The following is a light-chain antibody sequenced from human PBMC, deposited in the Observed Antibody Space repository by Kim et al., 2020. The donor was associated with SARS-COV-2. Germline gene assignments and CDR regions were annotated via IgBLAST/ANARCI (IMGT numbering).Light chain of an antibody. CDR1: SGHSSYA. Sequence: QPVLTQSPSASASLGASVKLTCTLSSGHSSYAIAWHQQQPEKGPRYLMKLNSDGSHSKGDGFPDRFSGSSSGAERYLTISSLQSEDEADYYCQTWGTGMVFGGGTQLTVL. CDR2: LNSDGSH. CDR3: QTWGTGMV. J-gene: IGLJ2*01. V-gene: IGLV4-69*01.